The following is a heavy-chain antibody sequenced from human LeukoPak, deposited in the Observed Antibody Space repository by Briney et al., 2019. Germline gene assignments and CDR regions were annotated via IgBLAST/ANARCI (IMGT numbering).Heavy chain of an antibody. V-gene: IGHV4-38-2*02. D-gene: IGHD3-9*01. CDR1: AYSISSGYY. Sequence: KASETLSLTCTVSAYSISSGYYWGWIRQPPGKGLEWIGSIYYSGSTYYNPSVKSRVTLSVDVSKNRFSLNLTSVTAADTALYFCARTHFDSLGWFDPWGQGIQVIVSS. CDR2: IYYSGST. CDR3: ARTHFDSLGWFDP. J-gene: IGHJ5*02.